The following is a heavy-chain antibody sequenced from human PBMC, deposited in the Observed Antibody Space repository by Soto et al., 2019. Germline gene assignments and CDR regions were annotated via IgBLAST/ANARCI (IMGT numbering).Heavy chain of an antibody. J-gene: IGHJ4*02. CDR3: ARHVRYSSGGLDX. V-gene: IGHV4-59*08. CDR1: GGSISSYY. D-gene: IGHD6-19*01. CDR2: IYYSGST. Sequence: SETLSLTCTVSGGSISSYYWSWIRQPPGKGLEWIGYIYYSGSTNYNPSLKSRVTISVDTSKNQFSLKLSSVTAADTAVYYCARHVRYSSGGLDXWGQGTLVTVSS.